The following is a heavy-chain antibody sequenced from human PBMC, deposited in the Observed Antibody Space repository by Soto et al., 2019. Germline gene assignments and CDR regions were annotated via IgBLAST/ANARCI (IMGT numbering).Heavy chain of an antibody. V-gene: IGHV1-69*13. D-gene: IGHD3-3*01. CDR3: AIGPPRGITIFGATNWFDP. CDR2: IIPIFGTA. Sequence: SVKVSCKASGGTFSSYAISWVRQAPGQGLEWMGGIIPIFGTANYAQKFQGRVTITADESTSTAYMELSSLRSDDTAVYYCAIGPPRGITIFGATNWFDPWGQGTLVTVSS. CDR1: GGTFSSYA. J-gene: IGHJ5*02.